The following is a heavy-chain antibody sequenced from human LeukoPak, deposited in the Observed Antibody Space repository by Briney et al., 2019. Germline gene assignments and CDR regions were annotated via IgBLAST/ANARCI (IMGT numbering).Heavy chain of an antibody. J-gene: IGHJ4*02. Sequence: SETLSLTCTVSGDSISSSNYYWDWIRQPPGKGLEWIGSIYYSGTTDYNPSLKSRVTISVDTSKSQFSLRLTSVTAADMAVYYCARRGARYDNHFDYWGQGTLVTVSS. CDR2: IYYSGTT. D-gene: IGHD1-1*01. V-gene: IGHV4-39*01. CDR1: GDSISSSNYY. CDR3: ARRGARYDNHFDY.